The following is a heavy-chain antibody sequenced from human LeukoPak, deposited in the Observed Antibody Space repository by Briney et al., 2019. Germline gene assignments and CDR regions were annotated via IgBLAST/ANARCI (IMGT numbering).Heavy chain of an antibody. J-gene: IGHJ4*02. V-gene: IGHV3-64D*06. Sequence: ETLSLTCTVSGGSISSYYWSWIRQPPGKGMEYVSAISSNGGSTYYAGSVKGRFTISRDNSKNTLSLQMSSLRPEDTAVYYCVKLPYSDTSAYYVDYWGQGTLVTVSS. CDR1: GGSISSYY. CDR2: ISSNGGST. CDR3: VKLPYSDTSAYYVDY. D-gene: IGHD3-22*01.